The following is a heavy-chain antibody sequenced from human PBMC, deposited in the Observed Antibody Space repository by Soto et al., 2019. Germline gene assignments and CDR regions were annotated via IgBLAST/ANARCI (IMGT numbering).Heavy chain of an antibody. CDR2: IKNKKDGETT. Sequence: GGSLRLSCVASGLTFSNAWMSWVRQAPGKGLEWVGRIKNKKDGETTDYAAPVRGRFTISRDDSRNTLYLQMNSLRIEDTAVYYCTTDAGDYEDYWGQGTQVTVSS. J-gene: IGHJ4*02. D-gene: IGHD4-17*01. V-gene: IGHV3-15*01. CDR3: TTDAGDYEDY. CDR1: GLTFSNAW.